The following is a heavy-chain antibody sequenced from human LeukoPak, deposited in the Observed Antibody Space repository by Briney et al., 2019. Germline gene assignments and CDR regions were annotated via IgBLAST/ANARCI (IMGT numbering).Heavy chain of an antibody. CDR2: IYYSGST. J-gene: IGHJ4*02. CDR1: GGSISSGGYY. Sequence: SETLSLTCTVSGGSISSGGYYWSWTRQHPGKGLEWIGYIYYSGSTYYNPSLKSRVTISVDTSKNQFSLKRSSVTAADTAVYYCASGYYDFWSGYQHFDYWGQGTLVTVSS. D-gene: IGHD3-3*01. CDR3: ASGYYDFWSGYQHFDY. V-gene: IGHV4-31*03.